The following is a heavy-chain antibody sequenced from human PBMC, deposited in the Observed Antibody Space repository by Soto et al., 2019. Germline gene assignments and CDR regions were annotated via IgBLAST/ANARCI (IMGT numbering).Heavy chain of an antibody. D-gene: IGHD2-2*01. CDR1: GFTFGDYI. CDR3: ASPRDYCVSNTNCFIAFDI. CDR2: ISHSGTYI. J-gene: IGHJ3*02. V-gene: IGHV3-21*01. Sequence: AQLVESGGSLVKPGDSLRLSCAASGFTFGDYIMNWVRQAPGRGLEWVASISHSGTYIFYADSVKGRCTISRDNAKDSLVLQMNSLRVEDTAIYYCASPRDYCVSNTNCFIAFDIWGQGTGVTVSS.